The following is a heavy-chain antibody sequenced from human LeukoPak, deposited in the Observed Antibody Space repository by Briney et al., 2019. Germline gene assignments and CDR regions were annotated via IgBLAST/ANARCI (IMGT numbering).Heavy chain of an antibody. CDR3: AKSRPYYYDSSGYSDADAFDI. D-gene: IGHD3-22*01. V-gene: IGHV3-53*01. Sequence: PGGSLRLSCAASGFTVSSNYMSWVRQAPGKGLEWVSVIYSGGSTYYADSVKGRFTISRDNSKNTLYLQMNSLRAEDTAVYYCAKSRPYYYDSSGYSDADAFDIWGQGTMVTVSS. J-gene: IGHJ3*02. CDR2: IYSGGST. CDR1: GFTVSSNY.